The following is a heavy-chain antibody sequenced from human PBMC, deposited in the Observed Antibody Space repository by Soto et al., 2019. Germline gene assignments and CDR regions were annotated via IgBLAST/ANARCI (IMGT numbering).Heavy chain of an antibody. Sequence: SDTLSLTCTVSGGSFSPNYWSWIRQPPGTGLEWIGEINHSGSTNYNPSLKSRVTISVDTSKNQFSLKLTSVTAADTAVYYCARDKITGLFDYWAQGTQVTVS. CDR2: INHSGST. CDR3: ARDKITGLFDY. CDR1: GGSFSPNY. D-gene: IGHD2-8*02. V-gene: IGHV4-34*01. J-gene: IGHJ4*02.